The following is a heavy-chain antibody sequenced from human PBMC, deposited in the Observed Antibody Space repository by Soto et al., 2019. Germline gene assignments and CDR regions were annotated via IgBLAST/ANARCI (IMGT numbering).Heavy chain of an antibody. CDR3: AHLERWGSSWYFGSYYGMEV. Sequence: QITLKESGPTLVKPTQTLTLTCTFSGFSLSTSGVGVGWIRQPPGKALEWLALIYWDDDKRYSPSLKSRLTIPKDTSKHQAVLTMPNMDPVDPATYYCAHLERWGSSWYFGSYYGMEVWGQGTTVTVSS. CDR2: IYWDDDK. V-gene: IGHV2-5*02. CDR1: GFSLSTSGVG. D-gene: IGHD6-13*01. J-gene: IGHJ6*02.